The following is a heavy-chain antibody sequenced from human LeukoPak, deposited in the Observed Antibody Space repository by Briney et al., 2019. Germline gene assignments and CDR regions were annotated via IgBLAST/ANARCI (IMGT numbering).Heavy chain of an antibody. D-gene: IGHD3-22*01. V-gene: IGHV3-30*18. J-gene: IGHJ6*03. CDR3: AKDWNYYDTSVPFYYYYMEV. Sequence: TGGSLRLSCAASGFTFSVYGMHWVRQAPGKGLEWVAVVSYDRSDKYYSDSVEGRFSISRDNSKNTVYLQMSSLRAEDTAVYFCAKDWNYYDTSVPFYYYYMEVWGKGTTVTVSS. CDR2: VSYDRSDK. CDR1: GFTFSVYG.